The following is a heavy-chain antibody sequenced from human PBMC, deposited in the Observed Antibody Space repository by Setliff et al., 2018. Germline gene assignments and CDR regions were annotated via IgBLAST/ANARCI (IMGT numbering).Heavy chain of an antibody. CDR2: IIPTFETT. CDR3: ARCASSGYHDFAY. V-gene: IGHV1-69*13. D-gene: IGHD3-22*01. J-gene: IGHJ4*02. Sequence: SVKVSCKASGGTFSTYSLAWVRRAPGQGLEWLGRIIPTFETTNYAQKFQGRVTITADESSGTVYMALSSPRYDDTAVYYCARCASSGYHDFAYWGQGYLVIVS. CDR1: GGTFSTYS.